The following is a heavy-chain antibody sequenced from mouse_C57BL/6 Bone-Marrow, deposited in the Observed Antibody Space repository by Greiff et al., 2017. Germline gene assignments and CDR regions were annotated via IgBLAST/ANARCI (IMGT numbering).Heavy chain of an antibody. J-gene: IGHJ3*01. CDR2: IYPGSGNT. V-gene: IGHV1-81*01. Sequence: VQLQESGAELARPGASVKLSCKASGYTFTSYGISWVKQRTGQGLEWIGEIYPGSGNTYYNEKFKGKDTLTADKSSSTAYMELRSLTSEDSAVYFCARAYYGSRRRTWFAYWGQGTLVTVSA. D-gene: IGHD1-1*01. CDR3: ARAYYGSRRRTWFAY. CDR1: GYTFTSYG.